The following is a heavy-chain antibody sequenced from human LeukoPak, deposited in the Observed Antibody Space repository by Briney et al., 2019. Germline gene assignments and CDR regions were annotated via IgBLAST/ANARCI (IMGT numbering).Heavy chain of an antibody. D-gene: IGHD7-27*01. CDR3: AREAGDNTYNV. CDR1: RYTFTDYY. Sequence: ASVKVSCKASRYTFTDYYMHWVRQDPGQGLEWMGWINPKSGETRYEQNFQGRVTMTRDTSITTAYMELSRLRSDDTAVYYCAREAGDNTYNVWGQGTMVTVSS. J-gene: IGHJ3*01. CDR2: INPKSGET. V-gene: IGHV1-2*02.